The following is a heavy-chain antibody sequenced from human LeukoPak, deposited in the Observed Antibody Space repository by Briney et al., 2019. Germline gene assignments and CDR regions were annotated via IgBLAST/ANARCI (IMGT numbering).Heavy chain of an antibody. J-gene: IGHJ3*02. CDR3: ARGRSITLLRGVAMSDGFDI. Sequence: GGSLRLSCAASGFTLSIYSMNWVRQAPGKGLEWVSFIDTSGSYIYYGDSVKGRVTISRDNAKNSLYLQMNGLRAEDTAVYYCARGRSITLLRGVAMSDGFDIWGQGAMVTVSS. CDR1: GFTLSIYS. D-gene: IGHD3-10*01. V-gene: IGHV3-21*01. CDR2: IDTSGSYI.